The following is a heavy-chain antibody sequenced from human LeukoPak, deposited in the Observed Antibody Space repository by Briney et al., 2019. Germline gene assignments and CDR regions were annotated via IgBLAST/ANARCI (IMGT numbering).Heavy chain of an antibody. CDR2: IRSKANSYAT. CDR1: GFTFSGSA. Sequence: PGGSLRLSCAASGFTFSGSAMHWVRQASGKGLEWVGRIRSKANSYATAYAASVKGRFTISRDDSKNTAYLQMNSLKTEDTAVYYCTRGPQQLVEAWGQGTLVTVSS. CDR3: TRGPQQLVEA. J-gene: IGHJ5*02. V-gene: IGHV3-73*01. D-gene: IGHD6-13*01.